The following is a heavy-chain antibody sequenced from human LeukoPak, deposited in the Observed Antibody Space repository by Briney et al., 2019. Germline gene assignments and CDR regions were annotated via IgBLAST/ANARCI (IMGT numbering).Heavy chain of an antibody. CDR1: GYTFTGYY. D-gene: IGHD2-21*02. CDR2: INPNSGGT. CDR3: ARDVGTDVVVTDDYYFDY. Sequence: ASVKVSCKASGYTFTGYYIHWVRQAPGQGLEWMGWINPNSGGTNYAQKFQGRVTMTRDTSISTAYMELSRLRSDDTAVYYCARDVGTDVVVTDDYYFDYWGQGTLVTVSS. J-gene: IGHJ4*02. V-gene: IGHV1-2*02.